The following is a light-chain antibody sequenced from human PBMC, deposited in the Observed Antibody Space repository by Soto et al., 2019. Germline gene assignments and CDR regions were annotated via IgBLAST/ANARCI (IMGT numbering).Light chain of an antibody. CDR2: EVY. Sequence: QSALTQPPSASWSPGQSVTISCTGTSSDVGAYNYVSWYQHHPGKAPKLLIYEVYKRASGVPDRFSGFKSGNTASLLVSGLQAEDEADYYCTSYAGSNNVIFGGGTKLTVL. CDR1: SSDVGAYNY. CDR3: TSYAGSNNVI. V-gene: IGLV2-8*01. J-gene: IGLJ2*01.